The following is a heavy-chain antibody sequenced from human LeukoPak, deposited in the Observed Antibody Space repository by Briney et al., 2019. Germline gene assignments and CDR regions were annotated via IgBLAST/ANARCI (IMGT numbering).Heavy chain of an antibody. J-gene: IGHJ6*02. D-gene: IGHD2-2*03. CDR2: INHSGST. V-gene: IGHV4-34*01. Sequence: PSGTLSLTCAVYGGSFSGYYWSWIRQPPGKGLVWIGEINHSGSTNYNPSLKSRVTVSVDTSKNQFSLKLSSVTAADTAVYYCARSMGIVVVTAAIPYGMDVWGQGTTVTVSS. CDR3: ARSMGIVVVTAAIPYGMDV. CDR1: GGSFSGYY.